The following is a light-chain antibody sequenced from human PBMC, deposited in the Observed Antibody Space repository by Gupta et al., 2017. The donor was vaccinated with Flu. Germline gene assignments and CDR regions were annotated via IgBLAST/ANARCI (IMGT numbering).Light chain of an antibody. CDR1: SSDVVDYTY. CDR2: EVN. J-gene: IGLJ3*02. Sequence: QSVTSSCTGTSSDVVDYTYVSWYHHYPGKAPKLLIYEVNKRASGVPDRFSGSKSGNTASLMVSGLQADDEGDYYCSSYAGSNKLFGGGTRLTVL. V-gene: IGLV2-8*01. CDR3: SSYAGSNKL.